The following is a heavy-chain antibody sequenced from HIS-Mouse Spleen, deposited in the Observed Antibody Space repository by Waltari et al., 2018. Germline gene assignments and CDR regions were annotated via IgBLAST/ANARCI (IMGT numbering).Heavy chain of an antibody. Sequence: QVQLVESGGGVVQPGRSLRLCCAASGFTFSSYGMHWVRQAPGKGLEWVAVIWYDGSNKYYADSVKGRFTISRDNSKNTLYLQMNSLRAEDTAVYYCAKDPSKYSSGWYNYWGQGTLVTVSS. D-gene: IGHD6-19*01. V-gene: IGHV3-33*06. J-gene: IGHJ4*02. CDR3: AKDPSKYSSGWYNY. CDR2: IWYDGSNK. CDR1: GFTFSSYG.